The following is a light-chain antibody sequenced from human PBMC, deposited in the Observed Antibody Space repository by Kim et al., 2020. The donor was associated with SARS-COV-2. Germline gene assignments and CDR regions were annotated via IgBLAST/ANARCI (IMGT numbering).Light chain of an antibody. J-gene: IGKJ4*01. Sequence: ASVGDRVIITCQASQDVRKYLNWYQLKPGKAPKHLIYDASNLYTGVPSRFRGRGSGTRFSFTISSLQPEDIASYYCQQYDGLPPTFGGGTKVDIK. V-gene: IGKV1-33*01. CDR3: QQYDGLPPT. CDR2: DAS. CDR1: QDVRKY.